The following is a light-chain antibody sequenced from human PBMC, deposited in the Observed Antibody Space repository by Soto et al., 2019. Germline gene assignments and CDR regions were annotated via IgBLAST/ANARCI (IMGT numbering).Light chain of an antibody. CDR3: EQYGSTPLT. CDR2: DAS. V-gene: IGKV3-20*01. J-gene: IGKJ4*01. CDR1: QSVANNY. Sequence: EIVLTQSPGTLSLSPGERATLSCRASQSVANNYLAWYQQRPGEAPRFLIYDASSRATGIPDRFSGSGSGTDFTLTISSLETEDFAVYYGEQYGSTPLTCGGGTKVEIK.